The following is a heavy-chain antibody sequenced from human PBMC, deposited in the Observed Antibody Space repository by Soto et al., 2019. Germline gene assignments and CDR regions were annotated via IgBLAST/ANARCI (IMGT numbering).Heavy chain of an antibody. CDR1: GFTFSSYA. V-gene: IGHV3-30-3*01. Sequence: GGSLRLSCAASGFTFSSYAMHWVRQAPGKGLEWVAVISYDGSNKYYADSVKGRFTISRDNSKNTLYLQMNSLRAEDTAVYYCARRWEDTAMAPGGVVGYWGQGTLVTVSS. J-gene: IGHJ4*02. CDR3: ARRWEDTAMAPGGVVGY. D-gene: IGHD5-18*01. CDR2: ISYDGSNK.